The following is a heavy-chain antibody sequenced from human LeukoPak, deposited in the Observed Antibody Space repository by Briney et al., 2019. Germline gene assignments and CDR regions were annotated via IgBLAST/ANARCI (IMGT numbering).Heavy chain of an antibody. Sequence: MTSETLSLTCTVSGYSISSGYYWGWIRQPPGKGLEWIGSIYHSGSTYYNPSLKSRVTISVDTSKNQFSLKLSSVTAADTAVYYCARYGSYSGPEYYFDYWGQGTLVTVSS. CDR3: ARYGSYSGPEYYFDY. CDR1: GYSISSGYY. D-gene: IGHD1-26*01. CDR2: IYHSGST. J-gene: IGHJ4*02. V-gene: IGHV4-38-2*02.